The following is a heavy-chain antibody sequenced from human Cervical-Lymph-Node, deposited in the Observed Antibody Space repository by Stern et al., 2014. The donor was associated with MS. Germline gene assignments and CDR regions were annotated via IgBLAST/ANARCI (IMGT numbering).Heavy chain of an antibody. CDR3: AIRRGLPTISTRGDYYHMDV. CDR1: GYRFSTFW. Sequence: EVPLEGSGPEVKKPGESLKISCKGFGYRFSTFWIGWVRQMPGKGMEWMGIIYPGDSDPVYSPSFQGQVSFSVDKSISTVFLQWSGLKASDTAIYYCAIRRGLPTISTRGDYYHMDVWGQGTTVAVSS. D-gene: IGHD1/OR15-1a*01. V-gene: IGHV5-51*03. J-gene: IGHJ6*02. CDR2: IYPGDSDP.